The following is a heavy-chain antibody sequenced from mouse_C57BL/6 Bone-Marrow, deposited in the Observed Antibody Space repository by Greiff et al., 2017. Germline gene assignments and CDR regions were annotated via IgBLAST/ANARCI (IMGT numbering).Heavy chain of an antibody. CDR1: GYSFTGSY. Sequence: VQLKQSGPELVKPGASVKISCKASGYSFTGSYMHWVKQSHGTILDWIGYIYPYNGVSSYNQKFKGKATLTVDKSSSTAYMGVRSLTSEDSAVYYCARSTYDNGGEPYAMDYWGQGTSVTVSS. J-gene: IGHJ4*01. V-gene: IGHV1-31*01. CDR2: IYPYNGVS. CDR3: ARSTYDNGGEPYAMDY. D-gene: IGHD2-4*01.